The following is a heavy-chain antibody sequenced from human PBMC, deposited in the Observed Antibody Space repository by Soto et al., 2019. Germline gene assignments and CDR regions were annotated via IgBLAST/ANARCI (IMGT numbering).Heavy chain of an antibody. J-gene: IGHJ6*02. Sequence: GGSLRLSCAASGFTFSSYWMSWVRQAPGKGLEWVANIKQDGSEKYYVDSVKGRFTISRDNAKNSLYLQMNSLRAEDTAVYYCATSRGLTYYYYYGMDVWGQGTTVTVSS. D-gene: IGHD3-16*01. CDR1: GFTFSSYW. CDR2: IKQDGSEK. V-gene: IGHV3-7*01. CDR3: ATSRGLTYYYYYGMDV.